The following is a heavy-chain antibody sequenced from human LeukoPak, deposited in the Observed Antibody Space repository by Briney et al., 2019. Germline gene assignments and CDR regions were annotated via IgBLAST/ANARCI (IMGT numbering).Heavy chain of an antibody. CDR2: IYPGDSDT. D-gene: IGHD2-2*01. Sequence: GESLKISCKSSGYTFTNYWIGWVRQMPGKGLEWMGIIYPGDSDTRYSPSFQGQVTISADKSISAAYLQWSGLQASDTAMYYCARLPSRSCSSSSCYVVDYWGQGTLVTVSS. CDR3: ARLPSRSCSSSSCYVVDY. CDR1: GYTFTNYW. J-gene: IGHJ4*02. V-gene: IGHV5-51*01.